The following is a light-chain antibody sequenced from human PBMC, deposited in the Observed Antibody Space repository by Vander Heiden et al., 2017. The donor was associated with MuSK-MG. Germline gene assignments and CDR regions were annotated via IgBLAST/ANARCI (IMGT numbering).Light chain of an antibody. J-gene: IGKJ2*01. V-gene: IGKV3-20*01. CDR1: QTVTNNF. Sequence: EIGLTQSPGPLSLSPEKRSTLSSGPIQTVTNNFLAWYQQKPGHPPSRLIYYPSRRLSGIPDRFGGSGSGTDFTLTVTRLEPEDFAVYYCQQYGSPTTYTFGQGTKLEIK. CDR2: YPS. CDR3: QQYGSPTTYT.